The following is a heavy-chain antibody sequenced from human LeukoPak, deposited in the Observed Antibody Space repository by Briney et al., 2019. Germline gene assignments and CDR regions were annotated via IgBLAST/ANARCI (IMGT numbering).Heavy chain of an antibody. Sequence: GESLQISCKGSGYSFTNYWIGWVRQMPGKGLEWMGIIFPRTSETKYSPSFQGQVIISVDKSISTAYLQWDSLKASDTAMYFCARPEYGASDYWGQGTLVTVSS. CDR1: GYSFTNYW. CDR3: ARPEYGASDY. CDR2: IFPRTSET. D-gene: IGHD4-17*01. J-gene: IGHJ4*02. V-gene: IGHV5-51*01.